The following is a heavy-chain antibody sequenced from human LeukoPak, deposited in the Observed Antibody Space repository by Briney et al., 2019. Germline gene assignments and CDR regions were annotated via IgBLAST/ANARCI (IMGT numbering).Heavy chain of an antibody. V-gene: IGHV1-2*02. CDR1: GYTFTGYY. Sequence: ASVKVSCKASGYTFTGYYMHWVRQAPGQGLEWMGWINPNSGGTNCAQKFQGRVTMTRDTSISTAYMELSRLRSDDTAVYYCATVPAAEYYYYYYMDVWGKGTTVTVSS. J-gene: IGHJ6*03. D-gene: IGHD2-2*01. CDR3: ATVPAAEYYYYYYMDV. CDR2: INPNSGGT.